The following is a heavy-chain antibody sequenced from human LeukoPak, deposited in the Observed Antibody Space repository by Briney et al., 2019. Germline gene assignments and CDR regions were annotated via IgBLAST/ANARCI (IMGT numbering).Heavy chain of an antibody. CDR2: INHSGST. CDR1: GGSFSGYY. J-gene: IGHJ4*02. D-gene: IGHD3-22*01. V-gene: IGHV4-34*01. CDR3: ARRLDYFDISGYHTLDY. Sequence: SETLSLTCAVYGGSFSGYYWSWIRQPPGKGLEWIGEINHSGSTNYNPSLKSRVTISVDTSKTQFSLKLSSVTAADTAVYYCARRLDYFDISGYHTLDYWGQGTLVTVSS.